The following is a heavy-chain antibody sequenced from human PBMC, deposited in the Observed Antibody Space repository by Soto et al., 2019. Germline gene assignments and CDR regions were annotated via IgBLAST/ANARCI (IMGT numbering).Heavy chain of an antibody. CDR2: IYYSGST. CDR1: GGSISSSSYY. Sequence: SETLSLTCTVSGGSISSSSYYWGWIRQPPGKGLEWIGSIYYSGSTYYNPSLKSRVTISVDTSKNQFSLKLSSVTAADTAVYYCARHPLLLGYCSGGSGGCYGMDVWGQGTTVTVSS. J-gene: IGHJ6*02. V-gene: IGHV4-39*01. CDR3: ARHPLLLGYCSGGSGGCYGMDV. D-gene: IGHD2-15*01.